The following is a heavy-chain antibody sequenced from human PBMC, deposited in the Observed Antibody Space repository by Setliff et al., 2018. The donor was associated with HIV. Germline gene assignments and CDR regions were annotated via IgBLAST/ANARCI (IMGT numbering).Heavy chain of an antibody. CDR2: ISGHNGYT. J-gene: IGHJ5*02. Sequence: ASVKVSCKASGYTFNDYGISWVRQAPGHGLEWMGWISGHNGYTNYAQKLQGRVTMTTDTSTSTAYMELRSLRSDDTAVYYCARDFVEGIAVTDWFDPWGQGTLVTVSS. CDR1: GYTFNDYG. D-gene: IGHD6-19*01. V-gene: IGHV1-18*01. CDR3: ARDFVEGIAVTDWFDP.